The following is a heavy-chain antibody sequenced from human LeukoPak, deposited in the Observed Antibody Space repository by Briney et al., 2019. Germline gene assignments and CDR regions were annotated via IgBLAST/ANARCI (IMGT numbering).Heavy chain of an antibody. J-gene: IGHJ4*02. D-gene: IGHD4-17*01. CDR3: ASATVTPFDY. V-gene: IGHV4-39*07. CDR2: IYYSGST. Sequence: SETLSLTCTVSGGSISSSSYYWGWIRQPPGKRLEWIGSIYYSGSTYYNPSLKSRVTISVDTSKNQFSLKLSSVTAADTAVYYCASATVTPFDYWGQGTLVTVSS. CDR1: GGSISSSSYY.